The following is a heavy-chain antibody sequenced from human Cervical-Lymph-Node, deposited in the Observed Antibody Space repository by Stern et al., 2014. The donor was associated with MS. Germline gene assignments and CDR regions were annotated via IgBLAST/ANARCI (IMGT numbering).Heavy chain of an antibody. J-gene: IGHJ4*02. Sequence: VQLQESGPGLVKPSQTLSLTCTVSGGSISSGDNYWSWIRQPPGKGPEWIGYIHYSGGTYFNPSLKSRAAISADTSKNQFSLKLNSVTAADTAVYYCARVPDYGDAFFDYWGQGILVTVSS. D-gene: IGHD4-17*01. CDR1: GGSISSGDNY. CDR3: ARVPDYGDAFFDY. CDR2: IHYSGGT. V-gene: IGHV4-30-4*01.